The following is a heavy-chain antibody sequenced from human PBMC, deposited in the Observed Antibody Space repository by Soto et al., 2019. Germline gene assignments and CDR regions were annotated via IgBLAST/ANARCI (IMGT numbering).Heavy chain of an antibody. V-gene: IGHV4-34*01. J-gene: IGHJ6*02. CDR2: INHRGRT. Sequence: SETLSLTCAVHGGSLSGYYWSWIRQPPGKGREWIGEINHRGRTNYNPSLKSRVTISVDTSKNQFSLKLSSVTAADTAVYYCARGRIAAAGTGLYYYYYYCMDFWYQGTTLTGSS. CDR1: GGSLSGYY. CDR3: ARGRIAAAGTGLYYYYYYCMDF. D-gene: IGHD6-13*01.